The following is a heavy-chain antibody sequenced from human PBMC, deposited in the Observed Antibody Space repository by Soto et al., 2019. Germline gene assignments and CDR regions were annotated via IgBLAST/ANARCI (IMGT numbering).Heavy chain of an antibody. CDR1: GFTFSSYS. CDR3: ARDGTGYCSSTSCRTWSAY. Sequence: GGSLRLSCAASGFTFSSYSMNWVRQAPGKGLEWVSSISSSSSYIYYADSVKGRFTISRDNAKNSLYLQMNSLRAEDTAVYYCARDGTGYCSSTSCRTWSAYWGQGTLVTVSS. CDR2: ISSSSSYI. V-gene: IGHV3-21*01. J-gene: IGHJ4*02. D-gene: IGHD2-2*01.